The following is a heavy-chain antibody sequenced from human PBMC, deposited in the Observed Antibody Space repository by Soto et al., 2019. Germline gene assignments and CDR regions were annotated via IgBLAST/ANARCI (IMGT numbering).Heavy chain of an antibody. D-gene: IGHD3-3*01. CDR3: AHKCAGSGQDEDFWSAYWLNLFDP. Sequence: SGPTLVNPTQTLTLTCSFCGFSLNTRGVGGGCIRQPPGKALENSEIFYCNDEKGNRQSQKNRFTATTDTSKRRVVLTMTNLDPVDTATDFCAHKCAGSGQDEDFWSAYWLNLFDPWGQGTQVTVSS. CDR2: FYCNDEK. J-gene: IGHJ5*01. CDR1: GFSLNTRGVG. V-gene: IGHV2-5*01.